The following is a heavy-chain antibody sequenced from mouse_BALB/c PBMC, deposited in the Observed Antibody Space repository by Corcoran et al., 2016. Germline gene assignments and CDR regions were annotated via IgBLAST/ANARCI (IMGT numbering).Heavy chain of an antibody. CDR1: GYNFTNYG. V-gene: IGHV9-3-1*01. Sequence: QIRLVQAGPELKKTGETVKISCKASGYNFTNYGMNWVKQAPGKGLKWMGWINTYTGEPTYADDFKGRFAFSFETSASTAYLQINNLKKEDTATYFCASGNYFDYWGQGTTLTVSS. CDR2: INTYTGEP. D-gene: IGHD1-1*02. CDR3: ASGNYFDY. J-gene: IGHJ2*01.